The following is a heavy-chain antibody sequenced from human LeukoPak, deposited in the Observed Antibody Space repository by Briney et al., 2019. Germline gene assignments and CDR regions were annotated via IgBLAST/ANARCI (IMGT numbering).Heavy chain of an antibody. Sequence: PGGSLRLSCAASGFTFSSYGMHWVRQAPGKGLEWVAVIWYDGSNKYYADSVKGRFTISRDNSKNTLYLQMNSLRAEDTAVYYCANWEPSGYEDVWGQGTTVTVSS. D-gene: IGHD5-12*01. V-gene: IGHV3-33*06. CDR1: GFTFSSYG. J-gene: IGHJ6*02. CDR3: ANWEPSGYEDV. CDR2: IWYDGSNK.